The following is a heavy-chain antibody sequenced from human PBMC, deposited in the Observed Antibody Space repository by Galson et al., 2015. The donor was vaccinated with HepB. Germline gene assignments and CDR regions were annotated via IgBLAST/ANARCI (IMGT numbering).Heavy chain of an antibody. Sequence: SLRLSCAASGFTLSHSWMSWVRQAPGKGLEWVANINQDGSRKNYVESVKGRFTISRDNAENLLYLQMSGLRADDTAVYYCASMSQQLKYWGLGTLVTVSS. CDR3: ASMSQQLKY. CDR2: INQDGSRK. V-gene: IGHV3-7*05. CDR1: GFTLSHSW. D-gene: IGHD6-13*01. J-gene: IGHJ4*02.